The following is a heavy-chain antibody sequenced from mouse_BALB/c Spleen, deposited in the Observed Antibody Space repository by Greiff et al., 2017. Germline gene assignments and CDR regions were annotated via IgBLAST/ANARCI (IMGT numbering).Heavy chain of an antibody. Sequence: QVKLMESGPGLVAPSQSLSITCTVSGFSLTSYGVHWVRQPPGKGLEWLGVIWAGGSTNYNSALMSRLSISKDNSKSQVFLKMNSLQTDDTAMYYCAREDYYGSSYFDYWGQGTTLTVSS. D-gene: IGHD1-1*01. CDR1: GFSLTSYG. J-gene: IGHJ2*01. CDR3: AREDYYGSSYFDY. V-gene: IGHV2-9*02. CDR2: IWAGGST.